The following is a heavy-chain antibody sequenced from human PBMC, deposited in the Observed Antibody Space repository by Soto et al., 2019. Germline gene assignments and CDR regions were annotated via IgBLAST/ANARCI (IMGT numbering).Heavy chain of an antibody. V-gene: IGHV3-30-3*01. CDR2: ISYDGSNK. J-gene: IGHJ6*02. D-gene: IGHD2-8*01. CDR3: ARALLMDVPYYYYYGMDV. Sequence: QVQVVESGGDVVQPGKSLRLSCAASGFTFRNYAMHWVRQAPGKGLEWVAVISYDGSNKYSADSVKGRFTISRDDSKNTLYLQMNSLRGKDTAVYYCARALLMDVPYYYYYGMDVWGQGTTVTVSS. CDR1: GFTFRNYA.